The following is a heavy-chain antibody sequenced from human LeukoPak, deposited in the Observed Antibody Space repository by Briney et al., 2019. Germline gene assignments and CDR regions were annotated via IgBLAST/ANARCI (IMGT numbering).Heavy chain of an antibody. Sequence: GGSLRLSCAASGFTFSNYSMHWVRQTPGKGLEWVAVIWYDGSKKYYADSVKGRFTISRDDSKKKIYLQMNSLRAEDTAVYYCAKEGAVRDYYYYTDVWGKGITVTVSS. CDR2: IWYDGSKK. CDR3: AKEGAVRDYYYYTDV. J-gene: IGHJ6*03. D-gene: IGHD4-23*01. V-gene: IGHV3-33*06. CDR1: GFTFSNYS.